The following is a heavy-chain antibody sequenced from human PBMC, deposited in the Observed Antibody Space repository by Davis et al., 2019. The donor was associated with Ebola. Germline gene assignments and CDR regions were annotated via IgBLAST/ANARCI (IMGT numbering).Heavy chain of an antibody. J-gene: IGHJ5*02. Sequence: SETLSLTCTVSDYSISSGYYWSWIRQSPGKGLEWIGEINHVGGPNYNPSLNSRVTISVDTSKNQFSLKLSSVTAADTAVYYCARKPARWENWFDPWGQGTLVTVSS. CDR3: ARKPARWENWFDP. V-gene: IGHV4-38-2*02. CDR1: DYSISSGYY. D-gene: IGHD2-2*01. CDR2: INHVGGP.